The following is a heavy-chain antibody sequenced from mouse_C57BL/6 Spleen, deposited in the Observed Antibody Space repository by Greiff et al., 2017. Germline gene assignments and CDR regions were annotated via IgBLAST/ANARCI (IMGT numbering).Heavy chain of an antibody. Sequence: VKLQESGAELVRPGTSVKVSCKASGYAFTNYLIEWVKQRPGQGLEWIGVINPGSGGTNYNEKFKGKATLTADKSSSTAYMQLSSLTSEDSAVYFCARWGWAYAMDYWGQGTSVTVSS. J-gene: IGHJ4*01. V-gene: IGHV1-54*01. CDR2: INPGSGGT. D-gene: IGHD3-3*01. CDR1: GYAFTNYL. CDR3: ARWGWAYAMDY.